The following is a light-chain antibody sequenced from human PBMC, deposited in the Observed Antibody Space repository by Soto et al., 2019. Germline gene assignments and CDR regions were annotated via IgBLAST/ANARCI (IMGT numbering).Light chain of an antibody. CDR3: CSYAGSSTWV. V-gene: IGLV2-11*01. CDR2: DVT. J-gene: IGLJ3*02. Sequence: QSALTQPRSVSGSPGQSVTISCTGMSSDVGAYDHVSWYQQHPGRAPKLMIYDVTKRPSGVPDRFSGSKSGNTASLTISGLQGDEEADYYCCSYAGSSTWVSGGGTKVTVL. CDR1: SSDVGAYDH.